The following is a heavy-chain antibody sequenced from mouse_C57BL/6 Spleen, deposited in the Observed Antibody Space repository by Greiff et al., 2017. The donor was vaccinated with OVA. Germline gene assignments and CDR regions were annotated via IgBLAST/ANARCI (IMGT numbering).Heavy chain of an antibody. V-gene: IGHV1-81*01. CDR1: GYTFTSYG. J-gene: IGHJ2*01. CDR2: IYPRSGNT. Sequence: QVQLKESGAELARPGASVKLSCKASGYTFTSYGISWVKQRTGQGLEWIGEIYPRSGNTYYNEKFKGKATLTADKSSSTAYMELRSLTSEDSAVDFCARTGASNYGGDYWGQGTTLTVSS. CDR3: ARTGASNYGGDY. D-gene: IGHD2-5*01.